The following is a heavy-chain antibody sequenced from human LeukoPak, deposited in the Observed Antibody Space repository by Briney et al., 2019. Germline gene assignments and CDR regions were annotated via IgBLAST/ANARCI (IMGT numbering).Heavy chain of an antibody. CDR2: INPSGGST. CDR1: GYTFTSYY. V-gene: IGHV1-46*01. Sequence: ASVKVSCKASGYTFTSYYMHWVRQAPGQGLEWMGIINPSGGSTSYAQKFQGRVTMTRDTSTSTVYMELSSLRSEDTAVYHCARDDTAMALDYWGQGTLVTVSS. J-gene: IGHJ4*02. D-gene: IGHD5-18*01. CDR3: ARDDTAMALDY.